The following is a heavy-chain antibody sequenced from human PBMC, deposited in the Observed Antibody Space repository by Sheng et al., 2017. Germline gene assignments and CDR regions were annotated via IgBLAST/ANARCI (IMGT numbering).Heavy chain of an antibody. CDR1: GFTFSGSA. CDR3: TRLGFRWTANHWGYYYGMDV. Sequence: EVQLVESGGGLVQPGGSLKLSCAASGFTFSGSAMHWVRQASGKGLEWVGRIRSKANSYATAYAASVKGRFTISRDDSKNTAYLQMNSLKTEDTAVYYCTRLGFRWTANHWGYYYGMDVWDQGP. J-gene: IGHJ6*02. CDR2: IRSKANSYAT. D-gene: IGHD3-16*01. V-gene: IGHV3-73*02.